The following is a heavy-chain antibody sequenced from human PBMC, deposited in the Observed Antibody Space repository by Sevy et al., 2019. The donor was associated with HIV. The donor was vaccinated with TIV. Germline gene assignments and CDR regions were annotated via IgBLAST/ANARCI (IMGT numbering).Heavy chain of an antibody. CDR3: GTQSYDYVWGSYRFGAFDI. Sequence: GGSLRLSCAASGFTFSSYSMNWVRQAPGKGLEWVSYISSSSSTIYYADSVKGRFTISRDNAKNSLYLQMNSLRDEGTAVYYCGTQSYDYVWGSYRFGAFDIWGQGTMVTVSS. CDR1: GFTFSSYS. D-gene: IGHD3-16*02. V-gene: IGHV3-48*02. CDR2: ISSSSSTI. J-gene: IGHJ3*02.